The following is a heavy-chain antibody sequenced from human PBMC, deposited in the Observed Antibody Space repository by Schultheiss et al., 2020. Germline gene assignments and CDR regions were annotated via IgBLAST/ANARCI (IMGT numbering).Heavy chain of an antibody. CDR2: ISWNSGSI. J-gene: IGHJ4*02. CDR3: AKRGFGGEFDY. CDR1: GFNFDDYA. V-gene: IGHV3-9*01. D-gene: IGHD3-10*01. Sequence: SLRLSCAASGFNFDDYAMHWVRHAPGKGLEWVSGISWNSGSIGYADSVKGRFTISRDNSKNTLYLQMNSLRAEDTAVYYCAKRGFGGEFDYWGQGTLVTVSS.